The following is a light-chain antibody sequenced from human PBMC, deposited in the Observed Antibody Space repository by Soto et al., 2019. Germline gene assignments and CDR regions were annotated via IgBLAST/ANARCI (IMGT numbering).Light chain of an antibody. CDR1: QSVLYSSNNKNY. V-gene: IGKV4-1*01. CDR3: QQYYSTPLT. CDR2: WAS. Sequence: DIVMTQSPDSLAVSLGERATINCKSSQSVLYSSNNKNYLAWYQQKPGQPPKLLIYWASTRESGVPDRFSGSGXGTDFTLTISSLQAEXXXVXXCQQYYSTPLTFGPGTKVDIK. J-gene: IGKJ3*01.